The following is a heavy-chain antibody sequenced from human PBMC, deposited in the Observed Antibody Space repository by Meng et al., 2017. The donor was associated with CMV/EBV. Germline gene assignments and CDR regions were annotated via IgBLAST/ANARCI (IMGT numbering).Heavy chain of an antibody. Sequence: SCTASGYTFSGYFIHWIRQAPGQRLEWMGWINPNNRDTKYAERFQGRVTMTRDTSTNTVYMELDSLRFVDTAIYYRAKDESNGYTDYWGPGTLVTVSS. D-gene: IGHD5-18*01. CDR1: GYTFSGYF. J-gene: IGHJ4*02. CDR2: INPNNRDT. CDR3: AKDESNGYTDY. V-gene: IGHV1-2*02.